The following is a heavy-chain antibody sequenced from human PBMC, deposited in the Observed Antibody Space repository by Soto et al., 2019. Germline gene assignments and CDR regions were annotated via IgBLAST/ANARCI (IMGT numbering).Heavy chain of an antibody. CDR2: IIPILGIA. J-gene: IGHJ3*02. CDR3: ARGGIVVVPAAHDAFDI. Sequence: SVKVSCKASGGTFSSYTISWVRQAPGQGLEWMGRIIPILGIANYAQKFQGRVTITADKSTSTAYMELSSLGSEDTAVYYCARGGIVVVPAAHDAFDIWGQGTMVTVSS. V-gene: IGHV1-69*02. CDR1: GGTFSSYT. D-gene: IGHD2-2*01.